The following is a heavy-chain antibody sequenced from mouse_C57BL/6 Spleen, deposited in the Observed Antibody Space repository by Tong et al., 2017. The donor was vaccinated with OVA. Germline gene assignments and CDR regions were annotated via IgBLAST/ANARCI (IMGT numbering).Heavy chain of an antibody. CDR3: ARRDSYAMDY. V-gene: IGHV1-69*02. CDR1: GYTFTSYW. Sequence: VQLQESGPELVKPGASVKISCKASGYTFTSYWMHWVKQRPGQGLEWIGEIDPSDSYTNYNQKFKGKATLTVDKSSSTAYMQLSSLTYEDSAVYYCARRDSYAMDYWGQGTSVTVSS. CDR2: IDPSDSYT. J-gene: IGHJ4*01. D-gene: IGHD2-12*01.